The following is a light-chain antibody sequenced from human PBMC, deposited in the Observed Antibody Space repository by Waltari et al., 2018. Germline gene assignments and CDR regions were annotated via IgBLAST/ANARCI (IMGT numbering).Light chain of an antibody. Sequence: QLVLTQSPSASASPGASVKLTCTLSSGHSSNVIAWHQQQPEKGPRYLMKVNSDGSHSKGDKIPDRFSGSSSGAEHYLTISSLQSEDEADYYCQTGGHGTWVLGGGTKPTVL. CDR1: SGHSSNV. CDR2: VNSDGSH. V-gene: IGLV4-69*01. CDR3: QTGGHGTWV. J-gene: IGLJ3*02.